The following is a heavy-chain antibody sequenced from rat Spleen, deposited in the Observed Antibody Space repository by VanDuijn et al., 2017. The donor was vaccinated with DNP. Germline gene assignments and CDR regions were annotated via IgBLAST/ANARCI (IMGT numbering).Heavy chain of an antibody. V-gene: IGHV2-72*01. J-gene: IGHJ2*01. CDR3: ARHRDYYDGHFRFFDY. Sequence: QVQLKESGPGLVQPSETLSLTCTVSGFSLTSNGVGWVRQPLGKGLVWMGTIWAGGSTNYNSAVQSRLSISRDTSKSQVLLKMNSLQPEDTGTYYCARHRDYYDGHFRFFDYWGQGVMVTLSS. D-gene: IGHD1-12*03. CDR2: IWAGGST. CDR1: GFSLTSNG.